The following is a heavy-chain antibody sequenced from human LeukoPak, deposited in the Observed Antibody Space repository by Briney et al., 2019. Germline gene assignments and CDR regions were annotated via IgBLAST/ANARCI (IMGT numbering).Heavy chain of an antibody. CDR3: ASSLVGSSIPI. Sequence: GGSLRLSCAASGFTFSSYWMHWVRQAPGKGLVWVSRINSDGSSTSYADSVKGRFTISRDNAKSTLYLQMNSLRAEDTAVYYCASSLVGSSIPIWGQGTLVTASS. D-gene: IGHD6-6*01. CDR1: GFTFSSYW. CDR2: INSDGSST. V-gene: IGHV3-74*01. J-gene: IGHJ4*02.